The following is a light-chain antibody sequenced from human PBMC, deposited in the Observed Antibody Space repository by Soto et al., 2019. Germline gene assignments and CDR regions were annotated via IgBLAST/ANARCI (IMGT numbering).Light chain of an antibody. CDR2: DDN. CDR3: GSWDSSLSAYV. J-gene: IGLJ1*01. V-gene: IGLV1-51*01. Sequence: QCLLTQPPSVSAAPGQKFTISCSGSSSNIGGNSVSWYQQLPGTAPKLLIYDDNKRPSVIPDRFSGSKSGTSATLGITGFQTGDEADYYCGSWDSSLSAYVFGTGTKVTVL. CDR1: SSNIGGNS.